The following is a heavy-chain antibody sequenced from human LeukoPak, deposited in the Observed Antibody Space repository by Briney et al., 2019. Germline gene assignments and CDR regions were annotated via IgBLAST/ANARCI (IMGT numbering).Heavy chain of an antibody. CDR3: ARGGTSSSLAY. CDR2: ISSSSTI. V-gene: IGHV3-48*02. CDR1: GFTFSSYS. Sequence: GGSLRPSCAASGFTFSSYSINWVRQAPGKGLEWVSYISSSSTISYADSVKGRFTISRDNANNSLYLQMNSLRDEDTAVYYCARGGTSSSLAYWGQGTLVTVSS. D-gene: IGHD4-23*01. J-gene: IGHJ4*02.